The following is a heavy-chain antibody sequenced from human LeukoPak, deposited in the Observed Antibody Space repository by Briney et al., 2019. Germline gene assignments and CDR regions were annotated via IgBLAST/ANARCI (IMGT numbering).Heavy chain of an antibody. Sequence: PGGSLRLSCAASGFTFSSYAMSWVRQAPGKGLEWVSAISGSGGSTYYADSVKGRFTISRDNSKNTLYLQMNTLRSEDTAVYYCARGIASSIPCWFDPWGQGTLVTVSS. J-gene: IGHJ5*02. V-gene: IGHV3-23*01. CDR2: ISGSGGST. CDR3: ARGIASSIPCWFDP. CDR1: GFTFSSYA. D-gene: IGHD2-2*02.